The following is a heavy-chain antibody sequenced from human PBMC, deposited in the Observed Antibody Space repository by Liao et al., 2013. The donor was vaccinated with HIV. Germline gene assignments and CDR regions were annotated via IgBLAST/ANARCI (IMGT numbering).Heavy chain of an antibody. J-gene: IGHJ3*02. Sequence: QVQLQESGPGLLKPSETLSLTCAVYGGSFSAYYWSWIRQPPGKGLEWIGEINHSGDTNYNASLKSRVTISVDTSKNQFSLKLSSVTAADTAVYYCAREIGAADAFDIWGQGTMVTVPS. CDR3: AREIGAADAFDI. CDR1: GGSFSAYY. V-gene: IGHV4-34*01. D-gene: IGHD3-10*01. CDR2: INHSGDT.